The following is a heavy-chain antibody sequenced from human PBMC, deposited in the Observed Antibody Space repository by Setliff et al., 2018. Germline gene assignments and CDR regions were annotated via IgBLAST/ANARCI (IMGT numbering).Heavy chain of an antibody. D-gene: IGHD5-18*01. V-gene: IGHV1-69*05. CDR3: AREGVDTRPSTDYRYYMDV. CDR2: TIPNFGTT. CDR1: GGTFSSYG. Sequence: SVKVSCKASGGTFSSYGISWVRQAPGQGLEWLGGTIPNFGTTNYAQEFQGRVTIITDESTSTAYMELSSLRFEDTAVYYCAREGVDTRPSTDYRYYMDVWGKGTTVTVS. J-gene: IGHJ6*03.